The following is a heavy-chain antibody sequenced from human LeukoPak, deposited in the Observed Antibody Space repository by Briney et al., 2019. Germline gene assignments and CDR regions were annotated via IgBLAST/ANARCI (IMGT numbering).Heavy chain of an antibody. J-gene: IGHJ6*03. Sequence: PSETLSLTCTVSGGSISSSSYYWGWIRQPPGKGLEWIGSIYYSGSTYYNPSLKSRVTISVDTSKNQFSLKLSSVTAADTAVYYCVRERTDTAMDDYYYYYYMDVWGKGTTVTVSS. CDR1: GGSISSSSYY. D-gene: IGHD5-18*01. V-gene: IGHV4-39*07. CDR2: IYYSGST. CDR3: VRERTDTAMDDYYYYYYMDV.